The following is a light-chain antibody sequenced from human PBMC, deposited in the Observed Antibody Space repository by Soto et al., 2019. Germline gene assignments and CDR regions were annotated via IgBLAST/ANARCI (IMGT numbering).Light chain of an antibody. CDR3: QQYNRYWT. CDR1: QSISSW. CDR2: KES. V-gene: IGKV1-5*03. J-gene: IGKJ1*01. Sequence: DIQMTQSPSTLSASVGDRVTITCRASQSISSWLAWYQQKPGKAPKLLIYKESSLESGVPSRFSGSGSGTEFTLTISSLQPDDFATYYCQQYNRYWTFGQGTKVEIK.